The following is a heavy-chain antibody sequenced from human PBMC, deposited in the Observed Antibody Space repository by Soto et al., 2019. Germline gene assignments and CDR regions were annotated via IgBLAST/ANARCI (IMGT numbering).Heavy chain of an antibody. CDR3: VREPTYSSSSWWFDP. CDR2: IKQDGSEK. Sequence: EVQLVESGGGLVQPGGSLRLSCAASGFTFSSYWMSWVRQAPGKGLEWVANIKQDGSEKYYVDSVKGRFTISRDNAKNSLYLQMNSLRAEDKAGYYCVREPTYSSSSWWFDPWGQGTLVNVAS. D-gene: IGHD6-6*01. J-gene: IGHJ5*02. CDR1: GFTFSSYW. V-gene: IGHV3-7*05.